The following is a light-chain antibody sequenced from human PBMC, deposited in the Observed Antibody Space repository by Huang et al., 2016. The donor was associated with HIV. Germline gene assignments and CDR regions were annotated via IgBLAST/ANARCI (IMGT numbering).Light chain of an antibody. J-gene: IGKJ3*01. V-gene: IGKV3-15*01. CDR2: GAS. CDR3: QQLVGDFT. Sequence: EIVMTQSPATLSVSPGERATLSCRASQSVSSNLAWYQQKPGQAPRLLIYGASTRATGIPARFSGSGSGTEFTLTISSLQSEDFAVCYCQQLVGDFTFGPGTKVDIK. CDR1: QSVSSN.